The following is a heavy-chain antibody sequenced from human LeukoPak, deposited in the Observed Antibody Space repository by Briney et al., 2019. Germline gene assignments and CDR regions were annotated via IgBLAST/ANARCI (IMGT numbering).Heavy chain of an antibody. D-gene: IGHD2-2*01. Sequence: ASVKVSCKASGYTFTCYYMHWVRQAPGQGREWRGWINPNSGGTNYAQKFQGRVTMTRDTSISTAYMELSRLRSDDTAVYYCARVPGIVVVPAATFDYWGQGTLVTVSS. J-gene: IGHJ4*02. CDR2: INPNSGGT. V-gene: IGHV1-2*02. CDR1: GYTFTCYY. CDR3: ARVPGIVVVPAATFDY.